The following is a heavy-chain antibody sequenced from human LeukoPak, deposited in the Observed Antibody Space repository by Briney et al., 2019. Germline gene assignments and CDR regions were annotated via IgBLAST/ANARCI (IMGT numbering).Heavy chain of an antibody. CDR1: GFTFSSYS. V-gene: IGHV3-21*01. Sequence: PGGSLRLSCAASGFTFSSYSMNWVRQAPGKGLEWVSSISSSSSYIYYADSVKGRFTISRDNAKNSLYLQMNSLRAEDTAVYYCARTQKVVAATPFDYWGQGTLVTVSS. D-gene: IGHD2-15*01. J-gene: IGHJ4*02. CDR2: ISSSSSYI. CDR3: ARTQKVVAATPFDY.